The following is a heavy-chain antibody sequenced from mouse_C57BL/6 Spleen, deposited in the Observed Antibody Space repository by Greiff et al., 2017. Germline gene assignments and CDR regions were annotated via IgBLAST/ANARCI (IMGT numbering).Heavy chain of an antibody. CDR3: ARKGGTTVVATDY. J-gene: IGHJ2*01. CDR1: GFTFSSYG. D-gene: IGHD1-1*01. V-gene: IGHV5-6*01. Sequence: DVQLQESGGDLVKPGGSLKLSCAASGFTFSSYGMSWVRQTPDKRLEWVATISSGGSYTYYPDSVKGRFTISRDNAKNTLYLQMSRLKSEDTAMYYCARKGGTTVVATDYWGQGTTLTVSS. CDR2: ISSGGSYT.